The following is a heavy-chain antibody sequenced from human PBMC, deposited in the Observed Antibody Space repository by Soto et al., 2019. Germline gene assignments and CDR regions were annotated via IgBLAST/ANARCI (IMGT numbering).Heavy chain of an antibody. Sequence: GGSLRLSCAASGFTFSSYAMSWVRQAPGKGLEWVSAISGIGGSTYYADSVKGRFTISRDNSKNTLYLNMNSLRAEDTAVYYCAKFEYYYGTGSYYDAFDIWGQGTMVTVSS. CDR2: ISGIGGST. CDR1: GFTFSSYA. CDR3: AKFEYYYGTGSYYDAFDI. V-gene: IGHV3-23*01. J-gene: IGHJ3*02. D-gene: IGHD3-10*01.